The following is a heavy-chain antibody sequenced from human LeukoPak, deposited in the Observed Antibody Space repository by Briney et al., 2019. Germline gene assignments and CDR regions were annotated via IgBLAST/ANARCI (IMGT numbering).Heavy chain of an antibody. CDR1: GGSISSYY. D-gene: IGHD4-17*01. V-gene: IGHV4-59*01. J-gene: IGHJ6*02. CDR3: ARGYGDYEGDYYYYGMDV. Sequence: SETLSLTCTVSGGSISSYYWSWIRQPPGKGLEWIGYIYYSGSTNYNPSLKSRVTISVDTSKNQFSLKLSSVTAADTAVYYRARGYGDYEGDYYYYGMDVWGQGTTVTVSS. CDR2: IYYSGST.